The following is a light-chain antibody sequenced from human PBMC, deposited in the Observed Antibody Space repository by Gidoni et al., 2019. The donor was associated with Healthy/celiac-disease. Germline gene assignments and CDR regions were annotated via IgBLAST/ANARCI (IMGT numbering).Light chain of an antibody. V-gene: IGKV1-5*01. CDR1: QSISSW. CDR2: DAS. Sequence: DIQTTQSPSTLSASVGDRVTITCRASQSISSWLAWYQQKPGKAPKLLIYDASSLESGVPSRFSGSGSGTEFTLTISSLQPDDFATYYCQQYRRTFGQGTKVEIK. J-gene: IGKJ1*01. CDR3: QQYRRT.